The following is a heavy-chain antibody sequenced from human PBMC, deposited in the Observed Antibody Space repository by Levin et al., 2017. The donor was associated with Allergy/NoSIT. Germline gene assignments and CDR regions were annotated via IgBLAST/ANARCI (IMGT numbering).Heavy chain of an antibody. V-gene: IGHV1-69*06. Sequence: ASVKVSCKASGGTFSSYAISWVRQAPGQGLEWMGGIIPIFGTANYAQKFQGRVTITADKSTSTAYMELSSLRSEDTAVYYCASSGGRSGYDSGGGYFDYWGQGTLVTVSS. J-gene: IGHJ4*02. CDR2: IIPIFGTA. CDR1: GGTFSSYA. CDR3: ASSGGRSGYDSGGGYFDY. D-gene: IGHD5-12*01.